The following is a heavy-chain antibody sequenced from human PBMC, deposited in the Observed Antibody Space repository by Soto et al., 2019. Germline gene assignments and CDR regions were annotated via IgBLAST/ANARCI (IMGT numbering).Heavy chain of an antibody. Sequence: LSLTCTVSGGSISGYYWSWIRQPPGKGLEWIGHIFYSGSSNYNPSLKSRVTISVDKSKNQFSLKLSSVTAADTAVYYCARVGFHDSSDYYYSFDPWGQGTLVTVSS. CDR1: GGSISGYY. J-gene: IGHJ5*02. CDR3: ARVGFHDSSDYYYSFDP. D-gene: IGHD3-22*01. CDR2: IFYSGSS. V-gene: IGHV4-59*01.